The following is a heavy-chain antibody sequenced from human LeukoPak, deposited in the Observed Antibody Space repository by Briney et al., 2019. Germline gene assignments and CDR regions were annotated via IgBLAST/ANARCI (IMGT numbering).Heavy chain of an antibody. J-gene: IGHJ4*02. CDR1: GGSVSGYY. CDR2: VYYSGST. CDR3: ARIHRYCSGGACYVLDN. Sequence: SETLSLTCVVSGGSVSGYYWGWIRQPPGRGLEWIGYVYYSGSTNYNPSFKSRITISVDTSRNQFSLQLSSVTAANTAVHYCARIHRYCSGGACYVLDNWGQGTLVAVSA. D-gene: IGHD2-15*01. V-gene: IGHV4-59*02.